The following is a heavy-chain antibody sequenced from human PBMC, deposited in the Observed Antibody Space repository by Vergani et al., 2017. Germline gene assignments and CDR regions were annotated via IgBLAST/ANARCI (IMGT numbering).Heavy chain of an antibody. V-gene: IGHV1-2*02. CDR3: ATHGNVDTAMAPLRYYYYYMDV. CDR1: GYTFTGYY. CDR2: INPNSGGT. D-gene: IGHD5-18*01. Sequence: QVQLVQSGAEVQKPGASVKVSCKASGYTFTGYYMHWVRQAPGQGLEWMGWINPNSGGTNYAQKFQGRVTMTRDTAISTAYMELSRLRSDDTAVYYWATHGNVDTAMAPLRYYYYYMDVWGKGTTVTVSS. J-gene: IGHJ6*03.